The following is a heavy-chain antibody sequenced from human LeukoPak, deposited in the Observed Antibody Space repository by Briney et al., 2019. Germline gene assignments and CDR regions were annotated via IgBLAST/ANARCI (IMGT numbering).Heavy chain of an antibody. D-gene: IGHD3-22*01. CDR3: VSVDTPMGGYYYDSSAYTTGDAWFDP. Sequence: GESLKISCKGSGYSFTSYWIGWVRQMPGKGLEWMGIIYPGDSDTRYSPSFQGQVTISADKSISTAYLQWSSLKASDTAIYYCVSVDTPMGGYYYDSSAYTTGDAWFDPWGQGTLVTVSS. J-gene: IGHJ5*02. V-gene: IGHV5-51*01. CDR1: GYSFTSYW. CDR2: IYPGDSDT.